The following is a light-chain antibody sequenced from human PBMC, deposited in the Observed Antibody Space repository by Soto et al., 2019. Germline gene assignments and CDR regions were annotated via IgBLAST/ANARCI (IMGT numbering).Light chain of an antibody. V-gene: IGKV3-15*01. CDR2: GAA. Sequence: EIVMTQSPATLSVSPGDRATPSCRASQSVFSSLAWYQQKPGQAPRLLIYGAATRATGIPARFSGSGSGTEFTLTISSLQSEDFAVYYCQQYHNWPALGQGTKVDIK. CDR1: QSVFSS. CDR3: QQYHNWPA. J-gene: IGKJ1*01.